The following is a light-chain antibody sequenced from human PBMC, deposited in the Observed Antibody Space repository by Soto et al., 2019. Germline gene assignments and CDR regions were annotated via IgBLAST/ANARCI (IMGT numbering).Light chain of an antibody. V-gene: IGKV3-20*01. CDR3: QQYGSSLP. CDR2: GAS. Sequence: TQSPSTLSGSVGDRVTITCRASQTISSWLAWYQQKPGQAPRLLIYGASTRATGIPDRFSGSGSGTDFTLTISRLEPEDFAVYYCQQYGSSLPFGGGTKVDI. CDR1: QTISSW. J-gene: IGKJ4*01.